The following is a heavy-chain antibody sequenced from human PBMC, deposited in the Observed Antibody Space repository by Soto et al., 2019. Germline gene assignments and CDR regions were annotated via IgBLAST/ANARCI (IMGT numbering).Heavy chain of an antibody. CDR2: IIPIFGAT. Sequence: QVQLVQSGAEMKKPGSSVKVSCKASGGDFSTYAINWVRQAPGQGLEWMGGIIPIFGATNYAQNFQGRVTITADESTSTAYMQLNSLRSDDTAIYFCASTLDSSVSPSAYWGQGTLVSVSS. D-gene: IGHD2-15*01. J-gene: IGHJ4*02. CDR3: ASTLDSSVSPSAY. CDR1: GGDFSTYA. V-gene: IGHV1-69*01.